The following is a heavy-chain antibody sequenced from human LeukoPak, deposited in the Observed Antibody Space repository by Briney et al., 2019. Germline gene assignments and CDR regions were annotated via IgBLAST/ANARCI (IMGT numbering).Heavy chain of an antibody. V-gene: IGHV1-2*04. CDR3: ARVLYSSSWYYFDY. D-gene: IGHD6-13*01. CDR2: INPNSGGT. J-gene: IGHJ4*02. Sequence: ASVKVSCKASGYTFTGYYMHWVRQAPGQGLEWMGWINPNSGGTNYAQKFQGWVTMIRDTSISTAYMELSRLRSDDTAVYYCARVLYSSSWYYFDYWGQGTLVTVSS. CDR1: GYTFTGYY.